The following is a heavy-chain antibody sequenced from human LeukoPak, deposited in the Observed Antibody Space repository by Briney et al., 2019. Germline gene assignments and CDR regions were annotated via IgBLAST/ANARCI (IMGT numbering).Heavy chain of an antibody. J-gene: IGHJ4*02. D-gene: IGHD5-18*01. CDR1: GYTFSSYW. CDR3: ARGDGRGRSDGAT. Sequence: GGSLRLSCAASGYTFSSYWMSWVRQAPGKGLEWVANIKQDGSEKYYVDSVKGRFTISRDNAKNSLYLQMNSLRAEETAVYYCARGDGRGRSDGATWGPGTLVTVSS. CDR2: IKQDGSEK. V-gene: IGHV3-7*01.